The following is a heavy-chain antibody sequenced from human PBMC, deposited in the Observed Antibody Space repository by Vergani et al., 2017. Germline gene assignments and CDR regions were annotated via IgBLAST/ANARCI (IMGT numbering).Heavy chain of an antibody. Sequence: EVQLVESGGGLVQPGGSLRLSCAASGFTFSSYSMNWVRQAPGKGLEWVSYISSISSTIYYADSVKGRFTISRDNAKNSLYLQMNSLRAEDTAVYYCARGGARLLCDYWGQGTLVTVSS. D-gene: IGHD3-16*01. J-gene: IGHJ4*02. CDR1: GFTFSSYS. CDR3: ARGGARLLCDY. V-gene: IGHV3-48*01. CDR2: ISSISSTI.